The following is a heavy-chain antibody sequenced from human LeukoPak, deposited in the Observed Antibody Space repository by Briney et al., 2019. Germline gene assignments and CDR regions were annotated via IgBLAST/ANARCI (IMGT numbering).Heavy chain of an antibody. V-gene: IGHV3-11*01. D-gene: IGHD3-10*01. CDR1: GFTFSDYY. J-gene: IGHJ4*02. CDR3: ARDWGRVMVRGVIDY. CDR2: ISSSGSTI. Sequence: GGSLRLSCAASGFTFSDYYMSWIRHAPGKGLEWVSYISSSGSTIYYADSVKGRFTISRDNAKNSLYLQMNSLRAEDTAVYYCARDWGRVMVRGVIDYWGQGTLVTVSS.